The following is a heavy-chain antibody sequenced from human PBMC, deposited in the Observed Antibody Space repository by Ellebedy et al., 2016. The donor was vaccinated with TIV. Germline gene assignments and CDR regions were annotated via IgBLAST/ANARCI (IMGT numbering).Heavy chain of an antibody. J-gene: IGHJ6*03. D-gene: IGHD3-16*01. V-gene: IGHV3-66*01. CDR2: IYSVGST. CDR3: AREMITGYYYYMDV. CDR1: GLTVSSNY. Sequence: GESLKISCAASGLTVSSNYMSWVRQAPGKGLEWVSVIYSVGSTYYADSVKGRFSISRDNSKHTLYLQMNSLRAEDTAVYYCAREMITGYYYYMDVWGKGTTVTVSS.